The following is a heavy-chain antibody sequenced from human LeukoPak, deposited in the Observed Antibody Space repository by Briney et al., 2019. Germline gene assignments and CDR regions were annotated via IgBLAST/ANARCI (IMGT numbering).Heavy chain of an antibody. J-gene: IGHJ4*02. CDR2: ISGSTGST. D-gene: IGHD3-22*01. V-gene: IGHV3-23*01. CDR3: AREPYYYDSSGHDY. Sequence: YPGGSLRLSCAASGFTFSSYAMSWVRQAPGKGLEWVSSISGSTGSTYYADSVKGRFTISRDNSKNTLYLQMNSLRAEDTAVYYCAREPYYYDSSGHDYWGQGTLVTVSS. CDR1: GFTFSSYA.